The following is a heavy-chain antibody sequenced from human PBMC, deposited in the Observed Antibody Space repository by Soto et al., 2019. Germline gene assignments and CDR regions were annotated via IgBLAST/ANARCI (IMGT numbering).Heavy chain of an antibody. D-gene: IGHD3-3*01. CDR1: GFTVSSNY. V-gene: IGHV3-53*01. CDR3: ARDRTIFGHSYYGMDV. Sequence: LRLSCAASGFTVSSNYMSWVRQAPGKGLEWVSVIYSGGSTYYADSVKGRFTISRDNSKNTLYLQMNSLRAEDTAVYYCARDRTIFGHSYYGMDVWGQGTTVTVSS. CDR2: IYSGGST. J-gene: IGHJ6*02.